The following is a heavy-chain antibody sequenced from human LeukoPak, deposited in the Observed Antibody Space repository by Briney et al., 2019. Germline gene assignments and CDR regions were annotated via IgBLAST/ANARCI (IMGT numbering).Heavy chain of an antibody. J-gene: IGHJ5*02. CDR2: IYYSGST. CDR1: GGSVSSGSYY. Sequence: SETLSLTCTVSGGSVSSGSYYWSWIRQPPGKGLEWIGYIYYSGSTNYNPSLKSRVTILVDTSKNQFSLKLSSVTAADTAVYYCARVGDFGYKFDPWGQGTLVTVSS. D-gene: IGHD1-14*01. CDR3: ARVGDFGYKFDP. V-gene: IGHV4-61*01.